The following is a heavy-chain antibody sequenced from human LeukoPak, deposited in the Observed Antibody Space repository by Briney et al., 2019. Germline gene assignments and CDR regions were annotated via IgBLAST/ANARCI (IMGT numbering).Heavy chain of an antibody. CDR2: IKEDGSDK. D-gene: IGHD3-16*01. Sequence: GGSLRLSCVASGFTFSNYWMTWVRQAPGKGLEWVANIKEDGSDKYYVDSLKGRFTISRDNAKNSLYLQMNSLRAEDTAVYYCARDPSPLGRDPGAFDIWGQGTMVTVSS. CDR3: ARDPSPLGRDPGAFDI. V-gene: IGHV3-7*01. J-gene: IGHJ3*02. CDR1: GFTFSNYW.